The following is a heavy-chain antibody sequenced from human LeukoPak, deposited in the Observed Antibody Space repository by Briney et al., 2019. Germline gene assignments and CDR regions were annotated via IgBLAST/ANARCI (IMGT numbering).Heavy chain of an antibody. CDR2: IMEDGSVQ. D-gene: IGHD2-21*02. CDR3: AKDMSGGDCPDY. J-gene: IGHJ4*02. Sequence: GGSLRLSCAASGFTFRSYWMSWVRQAPGKGLEWVACIMEDGSVQKYVDSVRGRFTISRDNARNSLYLQMNSLRAEDTAVYYCAKDMSGGDCPDYWGQGTLVTVSS. CDR1: GFTFRSYW. V-gene: IGHV3-7*01.